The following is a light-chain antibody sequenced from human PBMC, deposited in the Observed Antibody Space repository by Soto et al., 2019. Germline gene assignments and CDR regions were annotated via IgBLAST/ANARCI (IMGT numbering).Light chain of an antibody. J-gene: IGKJ4*01. V-gene: IGKV3-11*01. CDR3: QHRSNWLT. CDR1: QSVGSY. CDR2: DAS. Sequence: EIVLTQSPATLSLSPGERATLSCRASQSVGSYLAWYQQKPGQAPRLLIYDASNRATGIPARFSGSGSGTDFTLTISSLEPEVFAVYFCQHRSNWLTFGGGTKVEIK.